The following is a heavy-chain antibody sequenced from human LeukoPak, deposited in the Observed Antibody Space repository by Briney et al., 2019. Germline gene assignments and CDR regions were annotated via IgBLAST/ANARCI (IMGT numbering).Heavy chain of an antibody. D-gene: IGHD3-3*01. CDR3: AIHVLRFLEWSH. CDR1: GFTFSSYA. V-gene: IGHV3-23*01. CDR2: LSGSGGST. J-gene: IGHJ3*01. Sequence: GGSLRLSCAASGFTFSSYAMSWVRQAPGKGLEWVSGLSGSGGSTHYADSVKGRFTISRDNSKNTLYLQMNSLRAEDTAVYYCAIHVLRFLEWSHWGQGTLVTVSS.